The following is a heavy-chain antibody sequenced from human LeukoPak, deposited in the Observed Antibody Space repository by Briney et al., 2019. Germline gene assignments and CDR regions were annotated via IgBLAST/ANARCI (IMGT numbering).Heavy chain of an antibody. V-gene: IGHV3-33*01. CDR3: GGGFEGSYLMDY. D-gene: IGHD1-26*01. J-gene: IGHJ4*02. CDR2: IWYDGSNK. CDR1: GFTFSSYG. Sequence: GRSLRLSCAASGFTFSSYGMHWVRQAPGKGREWVAVIWYDGSNKYYADSVKGRFTTSRDNSKNTLYLQMNSLRAEDTAVCYCGGGFEGSYLMDYWGQGTLVSVSS.